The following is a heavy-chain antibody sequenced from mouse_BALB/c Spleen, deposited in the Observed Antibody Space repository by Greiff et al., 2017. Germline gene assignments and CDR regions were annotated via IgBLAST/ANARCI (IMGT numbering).Heavy chain of an antibody. D-gene: IGHD2-4*01. J-gene: IGHJ3*01. Sequence: LQQPGSELVRPGASVKLSCKASGYTFTSYWMHWVKQRPGQGLEWVGNIYPGSGSTNYDEKFKSKATLTVDTSSSTAYMQLSSLTSEDSAVYYCTRTGYDYDVGFAYWGQGTLVTVSA. V-gene: IGHV1S22*01. CDR1: GYTFTSYW. CDR2: IYPGSGST. CDR3: TRTGYDYDVGFAY.